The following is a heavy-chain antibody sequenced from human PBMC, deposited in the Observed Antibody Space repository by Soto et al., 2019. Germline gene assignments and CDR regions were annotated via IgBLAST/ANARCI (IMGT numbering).Heavy chain of an antibody. CDR1: GGTFSNFA. D-gene: IGHD3-3*01. CDR3: ARDFGLHNCFDS. V-gene: IGHV1-69*01. Sequence: QVQLVQSGVEVKKPGSSVKVSCTASGGTFSNFAISWVRQAPGQGLEWMGGIIPMFGAADYAQEFQGRVTITADESTSTAYMELSSLRSEDTAMYYCARDFGLHNCFDSWGQGTQVTVSS. J-gene: IGHJ5*01. CDR2: IIPMFGAA.